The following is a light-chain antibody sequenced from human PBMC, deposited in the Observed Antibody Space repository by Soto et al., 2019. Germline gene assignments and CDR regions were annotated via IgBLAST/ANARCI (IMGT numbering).Light chain of an antibody. CDR2: AAS. CDR1: QSISSY. J-gene: IGKJ1*01. V-gene: IGKV1-39*01. CDR3: QQTYTTPRT. Sequence: DIQMTQSPSSLSASVGDRVTITCRASQSISSYLNWYQQKLGKAPKLLIYAASNLQSGVPSRFSGSGSMTDFTLTISSLQPEDFATYYCQQTYTTPRTSGHGTKVEIK.